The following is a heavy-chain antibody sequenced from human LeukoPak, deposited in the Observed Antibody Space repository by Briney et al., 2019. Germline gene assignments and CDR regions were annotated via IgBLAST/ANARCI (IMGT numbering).Heavy chain of an antibody. V-gene: IGHV3-21*01. CDR2: ISSSSSYI. Sequence: GGSLRLSCAASEFTFSSYSMNWVRQAPGKGLEWVSSISSSSSYIYYADSVKGRFTISRDNAKNSLYLQMNSLRAEDTAVYYCARGVGVNHYFDYWGQGTLVTVSS. CDR3: ARGVGVNHYFDY. CDR1: EFTFSSYS. J-gene: IGHJ4*02. D-gene: IGHD1-14*01.